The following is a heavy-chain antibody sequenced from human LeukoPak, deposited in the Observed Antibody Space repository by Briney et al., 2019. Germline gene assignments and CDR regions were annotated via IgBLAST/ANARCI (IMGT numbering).Heavy chain of an antibody. CDR2: IYYSGRT. CDR3: ARHADIVVVPAAMELNY. CDR1: GGSITSDY. Sequence: SETLSLTCTVSGGSITSDYWSWIRQPPGKGLEWIGDIYYSGRTNYNPSLKSRVTISVDTSKNQFSLKLSSVTAADTAVYYCARHADIVVVPAAMELNYWGQGTLVTVSS. V-gene: IGHV4-59*08. J-gene: IGHJ4*02. D-gene: IGHD2-2*01.